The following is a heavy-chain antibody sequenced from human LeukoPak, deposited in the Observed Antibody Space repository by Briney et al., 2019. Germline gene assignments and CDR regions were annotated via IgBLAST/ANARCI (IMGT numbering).Heavy chain of an antibody. CDR1: GYTFTSYY. J-gene: IGHJ6*03. Sequence: ASVKVSCKASGYTFTSYYMHWVRQAPGQGLEWMGLINPTGGSTGYAQKFQGRVTMTRDMSASTDYMELSSLRAEDTAVYYCAKAPNHDILTGYYLPHYYYYMDVWGKGTTVTISS. D-gene: IGHD3-9*01. V-gene: IGHV1-46*01. CDR3: AKAPNHDILTGYYLPHYYYYMDV. CDR2: INPTGGST.